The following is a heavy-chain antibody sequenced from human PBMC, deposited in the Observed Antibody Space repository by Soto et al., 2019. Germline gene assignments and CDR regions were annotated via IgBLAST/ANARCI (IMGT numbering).Heavy chain of an antibody. CDR3: AKERAYTYDALDC. Sequence: PGGSLRLSCAASGFTFNNYAMSWVRQAPGKGLEWVSALSGSGGSTYYADSVKGRFTISRGNSKNTLYLQMNSLRAADTAVYFCAKERAYTYDALDCWGQGTLVTVSS. J-gene: IGHJ4*02. V-gene: IGHV3-23*01. D-gene: IGHD5-18*01. CDR1: GFTFNNYA. CDR2: LSGSGGST.